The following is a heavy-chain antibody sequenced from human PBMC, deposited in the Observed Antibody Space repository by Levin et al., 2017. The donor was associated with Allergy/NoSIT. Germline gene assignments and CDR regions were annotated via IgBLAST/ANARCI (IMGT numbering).Heavy chain of an antibody. CDR1: GFTFSSYG. V-gene: IGHV3-30*18. D-gene: IGHD3-16*02. Sequence: LSLTCAASGFTFSSYGMHWVRQAPGKGLEWVAVISYDGSNKYYADSVKGRFTISRDNSKNTLYLQMNSLRAEDTAVYYCAKSTYYDYIWGSYRTKGPLDYWGQGTLVTVSS. J-gene: IGHJ4*02. CDR2: ISYDGSNK. CDR3: AKSTYYDYIWGSYRTKGPLDY.